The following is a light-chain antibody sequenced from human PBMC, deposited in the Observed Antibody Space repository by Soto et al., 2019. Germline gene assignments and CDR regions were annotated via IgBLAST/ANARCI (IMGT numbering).Light chain of an antibody. CDR2: DAS. Sequence: VLTQSPATLSLSPGERATLSCRASQSVSRYLAWYQQKPGQAPRLLIFDASNRATGIPARFSGSGSGTDFTLTISSLESEDFAVYYCQQRTNWVTFGQGTRLEIK. CDR3: QQRTNWVT. V-gene: IGKV3-11*01. CDR1: QSVSRY. J-gene: IGKJ5*01.